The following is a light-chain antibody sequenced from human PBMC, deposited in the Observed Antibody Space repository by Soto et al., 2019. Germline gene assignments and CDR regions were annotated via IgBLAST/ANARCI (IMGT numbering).Light chain of an antibody. CDR3: TSYTSSSTYV. V-gene: IGLV2-14*01. Sequence: QSVLTQPASVSGSPGQSITISCTGTSSDVGGYNYVSWYQQHPGKAPKLMIYEVNNRPSGVSNRFSGSKSGNTASLTISGLQAEDEAHYYCTSYTSSSTYVFGNGTRSPS. J-gene: IGLJ1*01. CDR1: SSDVGGYNY. CDR2: EVN.